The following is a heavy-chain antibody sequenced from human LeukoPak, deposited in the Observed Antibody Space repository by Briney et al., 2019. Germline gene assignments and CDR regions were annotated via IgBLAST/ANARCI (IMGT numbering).Heavy chain of an antibody. D-gene: IGHD4-17*01. CDR3: AKDQDYGDYFDY. Sequence: GGSLRLSCAASGFTFSSYSMNWVRQAPGKGLEWVSYISSSSSTIYYADSVKGRFTISRDNSKNTLYLQMNSLRAEDTAVYYCAKDQDYGDYFDYWGQGTLVTVSS. CDR2: ISSSSSTI. J-gene: IGHJ4*02. V-gene: IGHV3-48*01. CDR1: GFTFSSYS.